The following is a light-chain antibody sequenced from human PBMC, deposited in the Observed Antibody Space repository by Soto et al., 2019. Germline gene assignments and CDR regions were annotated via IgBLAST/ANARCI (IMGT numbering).Light chain of an antibody. Sequence: EIVLTQSPATLSVSPGERATLSCRASQSVSSNLAWYQQKPGQAPRLLINGASTRATGIPARFSGSGSGTEFTRTISSLQSEDFAVYYCQQYNNWPRTFGQGTKVEIE. V-gene: IGKV3-15*01. CDR2: GAS. CDR1: QSVSSN. J-gene: IGKJ1*01. CDR3: QQYNNWPRT.